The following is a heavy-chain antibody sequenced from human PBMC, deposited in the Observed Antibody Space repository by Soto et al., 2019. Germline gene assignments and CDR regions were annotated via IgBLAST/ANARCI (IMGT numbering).Heavy chain of an antibody. Sequence: SVKVSCKASGGTFSSYAISWVRQAPGQGLEWMGGIIPISDTTNYAQKFQGRVTITADESTSTAYMELSSLRSEDTAVYYCARSQGSSTSLEIYYYYYYGMDVWGQGTKVTVSS. J-gene: IGHJ6*02. D-gene: IGHD2-2*01. CDR3: ARSQGSSTSLEIYYYYYYGMDV. V-gene: IGHV1-69*13. CDR2: IIPISDTT. CDR1: GGTFSSYA.